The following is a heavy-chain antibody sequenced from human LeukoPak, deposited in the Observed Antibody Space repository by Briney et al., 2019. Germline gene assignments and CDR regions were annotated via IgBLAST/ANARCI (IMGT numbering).Heavy chain of an antibody. CDR1: EFTFNIYW. V-gene: IGHV3-7*01. D-gene: IGHD3-3*01. CDR2: IKQDGSEK. CDR3: ARVRFLERSQYYFDY. Sequence: SGGSLRLSCAASEFTFNIYWMSWVRQAPGKGLEWVANIKQDGSEKYYVDSGEGRFTISRDNAKNSLYLQMNSLRAEDTAMYYCARVRFLERSQYYFDYWGQGTLVTVSS. J-gene: IGHJ4*02.